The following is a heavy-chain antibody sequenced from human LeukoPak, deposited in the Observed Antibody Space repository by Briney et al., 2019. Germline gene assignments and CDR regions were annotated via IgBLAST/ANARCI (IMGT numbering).Heavy chain of an antibody. CDR1: GGTFSSYA. V-gene: IGHV1-69*05. D-gene: IGHD3-3*01. CDR3: ARVKDRDFWSGYQEP. Sequence: SVKVSCKASGGTFSSYAISWVRQAPGQGLEWMGGIIPIFGTANYAQKFQGRVTITTDESTSTAYMELSSLRSEDAAVYYCARVKDRDFWSGYQEPWGQGTLVTVSS. CDR2: IIPIFGTA. J-gene: IGHJ5*02.